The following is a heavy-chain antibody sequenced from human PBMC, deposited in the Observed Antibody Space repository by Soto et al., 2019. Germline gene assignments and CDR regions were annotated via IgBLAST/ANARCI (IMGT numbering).Heavy chain of an antibody. CDR2: IIPIFGTA. CDR3: ARGVVVVPAAGDYYYYGMDV. V-gene: IGHV1-69*13. Sequence: SVKVSCKASGGTFSSYAISWVRQAPGQGLEWMGGIIPIFGTANYAQKFQGRVTITADESTSTAYMELSSLRSEDTAVYYCARGVVVVPAAGDYYYYGMDVWGQGTTVTVS. J-gene: IGHJ6*02. D-gene: IGHD2-2*01. CDR1: GGTFSSYA.